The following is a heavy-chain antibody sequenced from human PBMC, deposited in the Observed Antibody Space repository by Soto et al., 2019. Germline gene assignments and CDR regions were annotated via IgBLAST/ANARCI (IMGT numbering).Heavy chain of an antibody. V-gene: IGHV6-1*01. Sequence: SQPLSITCTISGVSFSSNVAACNCIRQSPSRGLQWLGRTYYRSKWNNDYAVSVKSRITINPDTSKNQFSLQLNSVTPEDTAVYYCARGHAGTMDVWGQGTTVTVXS. D-gene: IGHD1-1*01. CDR3: ARGHAGTMDV. CDR1: GVSFSSNVAA. J-gene: IGHJ6*02. CDR2: TYYRSKWNN.